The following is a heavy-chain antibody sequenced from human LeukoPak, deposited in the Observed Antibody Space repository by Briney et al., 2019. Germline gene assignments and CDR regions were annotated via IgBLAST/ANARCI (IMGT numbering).Heavy chain of an antibody. CDR3: ARDSSEFRSLIPH. J-gene: IGHJ1*01. D-gene: IGHD2-21*01. Sequence: PEWMGGIIPLFGTANYAQKFQGRVTITADESTSTAYMELSSLRSEDTAVYYCARDSSEFRSLIPHWGQGTLVTVSS. V-gene: IGHV1-69*01. CDR2: IIPLFGTA.